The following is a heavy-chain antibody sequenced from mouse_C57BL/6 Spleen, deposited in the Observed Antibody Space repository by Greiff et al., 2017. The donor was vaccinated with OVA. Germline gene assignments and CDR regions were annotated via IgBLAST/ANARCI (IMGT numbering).Heavy chain of an antibody. J-gene: IGHJ2*01. CDR3: ARSHYYGSSYLYFDY. D-gene: IGHD1-1*01. V-gene: IGHV1-82*01. CDR1: GYAFSSSW. CDR2: IYPGDGDT. Sequence: QVQLQQSGPELVKPGASVKISCKASGYAFSSSWMNWVKQRPGKGLEWIGRIYPGDGDTNYNGKFKGKATLTADKSSSTAYMQLSSLTSEDSAVYFCARSHYYGSSYLYFDYWGQGTTLTVSS.